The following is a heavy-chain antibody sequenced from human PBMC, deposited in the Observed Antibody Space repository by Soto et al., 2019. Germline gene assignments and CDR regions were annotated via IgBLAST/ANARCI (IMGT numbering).Heavy chain of an antibody. Sequence: QLQLQESGPGLVKPSETLSLTCTVSGGSISSSSYYWGWIRQPPGKGLGWIGSIYYSGSTYYNPSLKSRVTISVDTSKNQFSLKLSSATAADTAVYYCASPKIAFYNLFDPWGQGTLVTVSS. CDR1: GGSISSSSYY. CDR3: ASPKIAFYNLFDP. J-gene: IGHJ5*02. V-gene: IGHV4-39*01. CDR2: IYYSGST. D-gene: IGHD3-3*02.